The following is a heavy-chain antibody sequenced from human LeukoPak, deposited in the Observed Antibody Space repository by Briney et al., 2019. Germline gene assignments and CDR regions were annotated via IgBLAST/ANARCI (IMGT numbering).Heavy chain of an antibody. CDR3: AKDFWSTAAAGTSCDY. V-gene: IGHV3-11*04. Sequence: KSGGSLRHSCAASGFTFSSYWMSWIRQAPGKGLEWVSYISSSGSTIYYADSVKGRFTISRDNAKNSLYLQMNSLRAEDTAVYYCAKDFWSTAAAGTSCDYWGQGTLVTVSS. D-gene: IGHD6-13*01. J-gene: IGHJ4*02. CDR2: ISSSGSTI. CDR1: GFTFSSYW.